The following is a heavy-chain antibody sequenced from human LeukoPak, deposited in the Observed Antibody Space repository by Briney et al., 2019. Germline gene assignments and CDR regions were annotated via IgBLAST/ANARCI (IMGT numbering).Heavy chain of an antibody. CDR3: ARDQGAGYYYYYMDV. V-gene: IGHV3-30*04. J-gene: IGHJ6*03. Sequence: GGSLRLSCAASGFTFSSYAMHWVRQAPGKGLEWVAVISYDGSNKYYADSVKGRFTISRDNSKNTLYLQMNSLRAEDTAVYYCARDQGAGYYYYYMDVWGKGTTVTVSS. D-gene: IGHD1-26*01. CDR1: GFTFSSYA. CDR2: ISYDGSNK.